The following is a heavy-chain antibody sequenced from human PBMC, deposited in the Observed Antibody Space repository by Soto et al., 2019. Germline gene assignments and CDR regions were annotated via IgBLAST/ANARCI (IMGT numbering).Heavy chain of an antibody. CDR3: ASQGGSSDC. CDR1: GGTFNSYT. V-gene: IGHV1-69*06. CDR2: ITPLFGSA. J-gene: IGHJ4*02. Sequence: SVKVSCKASGGTFNSYTLYWVRQAPGQGLEWMGGITPLFGSANYAQNFQGRVTITADKSTRTAYMELSSLRSEDTAVYYCASQGGSSDCWGQGTLVTVSA. D-gene: IGHD2-15*01.